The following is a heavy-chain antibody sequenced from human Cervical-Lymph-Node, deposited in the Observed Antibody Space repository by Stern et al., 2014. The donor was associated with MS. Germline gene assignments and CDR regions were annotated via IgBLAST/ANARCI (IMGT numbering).Heavy chain of an antibody. D-gene: IGHD2-21*01. J-gene: IGHJ4*02. CDR1: GFTFSSYW. CDR3: ARGCGDHAYFDY. V-gene: IGHV3-48*01. CDR2: ISNSSSTI. Sequence: EMQLVESGGGLVQPGGSLRLSCAASGFTFSSYWMNWVRQAPGKGLEWVSYISNSSSTIEYADSVTGRFTISRANAQNTLYLQMISLRAEETAVNYCARGCGDHAYFDYWGQGTLVTVSS.